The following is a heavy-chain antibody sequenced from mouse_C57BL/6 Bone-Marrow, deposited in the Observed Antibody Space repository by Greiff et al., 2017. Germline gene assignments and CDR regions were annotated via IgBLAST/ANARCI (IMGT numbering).Heavy chain of an antibody. J-gene: IGHJ4*01. Sequence: QVQLQQPGAELVKPGASVKVSCKASGYTFTSYWMHWVKQRPGQGLEWIGRIHPSDSDTNYNQKFQGKATLTVDKSSSTAYMQLSSLTSEDSAVYYCAIRGGIYCDCGGGMDYWGQGTAVTVSS. CDR1: GYTFTSYW. D-gene: IGHD2-4*01. CDR3: AIRGGIYCDCGGGMDY. CDR2: IHPSDSDT. V-gene: IGHV1-74*01.